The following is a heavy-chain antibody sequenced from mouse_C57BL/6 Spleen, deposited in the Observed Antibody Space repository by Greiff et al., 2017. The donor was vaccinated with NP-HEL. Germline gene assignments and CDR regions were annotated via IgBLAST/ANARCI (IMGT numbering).Heavy chain of an antibody. CDR1: GYSFSSYW. Sequence: QVQLQQSGAELVKPGASVKISCKASGYSFSSYWMNWVQQRPGKGLEWIGQIYPGDGDTNYNGKFKGTATLTADKSSSTAYMQLSSLTSEDSGVYFCEDFYLEVWGTGTTVTVSS. D-gene: IGHD1-1*01. CDR2: IYPGDGDT. J-gene: IGHJ1*03. V-gene: IGHV1-80*01. CDR3: EDFYLEV.